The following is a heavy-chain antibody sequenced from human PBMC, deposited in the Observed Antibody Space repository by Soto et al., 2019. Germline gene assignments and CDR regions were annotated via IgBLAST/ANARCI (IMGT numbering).Heavy chain of an antibody. J-gene: IGHJ6*02. CDR1: GFTLTTYT. V-gene: IGHV3-21*02. Sequence: EVQLVESGGGLVKPGGSLRLSCEASGFTLTTYTMNWVRQASGKGLEWVSSITSSSGHIYYADSVKGRFTISRDNARNSLYLQMNSLRAEDTAVYYCVRERGLSSFYGMDVWVQGTTVTVSS. D-gene: IGHD3-10*01. CDR2: ITSSSGHI. CDR3: VRERGLSSFYGMDV.